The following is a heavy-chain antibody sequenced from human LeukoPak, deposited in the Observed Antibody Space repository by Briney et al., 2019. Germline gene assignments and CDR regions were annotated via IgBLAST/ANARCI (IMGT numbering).Heavy chain of an antibody. CDR3: AGGYVAVAGTYPGY. J-gene: IGHJ4*02. CDR1: GGSISSGDYY. V-gene: IGHV4-30-4*01. CDR2: INHSGST. Sequence: SQTLSLTCTVSGGSISSGDYYWSWIRQPPGKGLEWIGEINHSGSTNYNPSLKSRVTISVDTSKNQFSLKLSSVTAADTAVYYCAGGYVAVAGTYPGYWGQGTLVTVSS. D-gene: IGHD6-19*01.